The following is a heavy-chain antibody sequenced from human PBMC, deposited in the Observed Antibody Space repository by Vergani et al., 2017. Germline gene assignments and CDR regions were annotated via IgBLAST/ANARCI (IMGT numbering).Heavy chain of an antibody. Sequence: QVQLVQSGAEVKKPGASVKVSCKASGYTFTSYYMHWVRQAPGQGLEWMGIINPSGGSTSYAQKFQGRVTMTRDTSTSTVYMELSSLRSEDTAVYYCARASYYDILTGYAFDIWGQGTMVTVSS. CDR2: INPSGGST. CDR1: GYTFTSYY. CDR3: ARASYYDILTGYAFDI. V-gene: IGHV1-46*01. D-gene: IGHD3-9*01. J-gene: IGHJ3*02.